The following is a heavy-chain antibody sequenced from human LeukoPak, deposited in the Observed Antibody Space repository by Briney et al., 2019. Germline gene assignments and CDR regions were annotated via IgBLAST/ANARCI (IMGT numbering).Heavy chain of an antibody. D-gene: IGHD1-14*01. CDR1: GGSISSYY. V-gene: IGHV4-59*08. CDR3: ARHGMAPFDP. CDR2: IYYSGST. Sequence: KPSETLSLTCTVSGGSISSYYWSWIRQPPGKGLEWIGYIYYSGSTNYNPSLKSRVTISVDTSKNQFSLKLSSVTAADTAVYCCARHGMAPFDPWGQGTLVTVSS. J-gene: IGHJ5*02.